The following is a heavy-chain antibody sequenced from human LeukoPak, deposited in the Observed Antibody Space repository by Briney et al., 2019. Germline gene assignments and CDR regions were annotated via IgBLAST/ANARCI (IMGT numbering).Heavy chain of an antibody. CDR1: GFTVSSNY. CDR2: IYSGGST. Sequence: GGSLRLSCAASGFTVSSNYMSWVRQAPGKGLEWVSVIYSGGSTYYADSVRGRFTISRDNSKNTLYLQMNSLRAEDTAVYYCARVGWRGYYFDYWGQGTLVTVSS. D-gene: IGHD2-15*01. V-gene: IGHV3-53*01. CDR3: ARVGWRGYYFDY. J-gene: IGHJ4*02.